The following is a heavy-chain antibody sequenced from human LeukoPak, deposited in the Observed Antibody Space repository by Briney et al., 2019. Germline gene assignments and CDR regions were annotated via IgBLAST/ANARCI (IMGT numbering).Heavy chain of an antibody. V-gene: IGHV3-23*01. CDR2: ITSGSGGT. D-gene: IGHD6-6*01. J-gene: IGHJ5*01. CDR1: GFTFSSYA. Sequence: GGSLRLSCAASGFTFSSYAMSWVRQAPGKGLEWVSTITSGSGGTYYAGSVKGRFTISRDNSKNTLYLQMSSLRAEDSAFYYCAKLEAAYSSSWADSWGRGILVTVSS. CDR3: AKLEAAYSSSWADS.